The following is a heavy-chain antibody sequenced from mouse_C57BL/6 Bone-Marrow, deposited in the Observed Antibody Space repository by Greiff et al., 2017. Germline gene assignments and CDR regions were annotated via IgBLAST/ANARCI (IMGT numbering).Heavy chain of an antibody. Sequence: VQRVESGAELVRPGASVTLSCKASGYTFTDYEMHWVKQTPVHGLEWIGAIDPETGGTAYNQKFKGKAILTADKSSSTAYMELRSLTSEDSAVYYCSDYYGSRWFAYWGQGTLVTVSA. J-gene: IGHJ3*01. CDR1: GYTFTDYE. V-gene: IGHV1-15*01. CDR2: IDPETGGT. CDR3: SDYYGSRWFAY. D-gene: IGHD1-1*01.